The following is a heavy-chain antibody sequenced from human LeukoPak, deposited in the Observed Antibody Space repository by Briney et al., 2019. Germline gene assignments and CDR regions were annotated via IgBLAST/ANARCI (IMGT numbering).Heavy chain of an antibody. CDR2: ISAYNGNT. D-gene: IGHD6-13*01. CDR3: ARAQQLVYWFDP. V-gene: IGHV1-18*01. J-gene: IGHJ5*02. CDR1: AYTFTNYY. Sequence: ASVKVSCKASAYTFTNYYISWVRQAPGQGLEGMGWISAYNGNTNYAQKFQGRVTMTTDRSTSTAYMELRSLTSDDTAVYYCARAQQLVYWFDPWGQGTLVTVSS.